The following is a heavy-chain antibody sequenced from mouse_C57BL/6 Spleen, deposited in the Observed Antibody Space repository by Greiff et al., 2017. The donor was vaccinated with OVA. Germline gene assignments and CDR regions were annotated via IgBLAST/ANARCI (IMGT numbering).Heavy chain of an antibody. V-gene: IGHV5-17*01. CDR3: ARYYGSSYVDY. J-gene: IGHJ2*01. Sequence: EVMLVESGGGLVKPGGSLKLSCAASGFTFSDYGMHWVRQAPEQGLEWVAYISSGSSTIYSADTVKGRFTISRDNAKNTRFLQMTSLRSEDTAMYYCARYYGSSYVDYWGQGTTLTVSS. D-gene: IGHD1-1*01. CDR2: ISSGSSTI. CDR1: GFTFSDYG.